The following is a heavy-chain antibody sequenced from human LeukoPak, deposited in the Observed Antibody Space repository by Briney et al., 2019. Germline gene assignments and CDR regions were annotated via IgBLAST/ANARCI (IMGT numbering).Heavy chain of an antibody. D-gene: IGHD3-22*01. Sequence: PSETLSLTCIVSGGSISSSSYYWGWIRQPPGKGLEWIGSIYYSGSTYYNPSLKSRVTISVDKSKNQFSLKLSSVTAADTAVYYCAADRTGLAFDIWGQGTMVTVSS. CDR2: IYYSGST. CDR3: AADRTGLAFDI. CDR1: GGSISSSSYY. J-gene: IGHJ3*02. V-gene: IGHV4-39*07.